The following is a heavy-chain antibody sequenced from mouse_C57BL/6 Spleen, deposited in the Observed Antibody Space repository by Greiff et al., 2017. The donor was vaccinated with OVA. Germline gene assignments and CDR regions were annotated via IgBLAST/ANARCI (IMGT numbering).Heavy chain of an antibody. CDR3: ARHNDYDPYCDV. J-gene: IGHJ1*03. Sequence: EVKLMESGGDLVKPGGSLKLSCAASGFTFSSYGMSWVRQTPDKRLEWVATISSGGSYTYYPDSVKGRFTISRDNAKNTLYLQMSSLKSEDTAMYYCARHNDYDPYCDVWGTGTTVTVSS. V-gene: IGHV5-6*01. D-gene: IGHD2-4*01. CDR2: ISSGGSYT. CDR1: GFTFSSYG.